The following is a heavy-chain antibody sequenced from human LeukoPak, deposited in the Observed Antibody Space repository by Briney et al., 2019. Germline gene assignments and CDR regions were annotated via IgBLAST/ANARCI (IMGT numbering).Heavy chain of an antibody. CDR1: GFTFNDYT. V-gene: IGHV3-21*01. Sequence: PGGSLRLSCAASGFTFNDYTMTWVRQAPGKGLEWVSSITGDCNYIFYADSVKGRFTTSRDNAQNSLFLELNSLRGEDTAVYYCARERNFYYFDYWGQGALVTVSS. CDR2: ITGDCNYI. D-gene: IGHD3-3*01. J-gene: IGHJ4*02. CDR3: ARERNFYYFDY.